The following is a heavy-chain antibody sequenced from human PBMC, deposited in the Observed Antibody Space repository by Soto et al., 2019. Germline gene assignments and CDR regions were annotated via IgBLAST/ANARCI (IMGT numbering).Heavy chain of an antibody. Sequence: QVQLVESGGGVVQPGRSLRLSCAASGFTFSSYGMHWVRQAPGKGLEWVAVISYDGSNKYYADSVKGRFTISRDNSKNTLYLQMNSLRAEDTAVYYCAKGLVSLDYWGQGTLVTVSS. J-gene: IGHJ4*02. CDR1: GFTFSSYG. CDR3: AKGLVSLDY. D-gene: IGHD6-19*01. CDR2: ISYDGSNK. V-gene: IGHV3-30*18.